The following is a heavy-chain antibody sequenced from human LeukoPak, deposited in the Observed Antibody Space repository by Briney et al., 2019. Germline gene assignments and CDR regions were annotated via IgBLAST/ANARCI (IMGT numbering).Heavy chain of an antibody. J-gene: IGHJ3*02. CDR1: GYSISSGFH. CDR3: AREVGWLHPEGAFDI. CDR2: IYHNGST. D-gene: IGHD5-12*01. Sequence: SETLSLTCTVSGYSISSGFHWGWIRQPPGKGLEWIGNIYHNGSTYYNPSLKGRVIMSVDTSKNHFSLKLGSVTAADTAVYYCAREVGWLHPEGAFDIWGQGTMVTVSS. V-gene: IGHV4-38-2*02.